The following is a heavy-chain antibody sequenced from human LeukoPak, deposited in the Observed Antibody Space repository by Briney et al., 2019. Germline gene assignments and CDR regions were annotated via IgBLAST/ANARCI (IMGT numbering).Heavy chain of an antibody. CDR2: IYYSGST. V-gene: IGHV4-31*03. J-gene: IGHJ6*02. CDR1: GGSISSGGYY. D-gene: IGHD4-17*01. CDR3: AKATLGLAVTSKVYGMDV. Sequence: PSETLSLTCTVSGGSISSGGYYWSWIRQHPGKGLEWIGYIYYSGSTYYNPSLKSRVTISVDTSKNQFSLKLSSVTAADTAVYYCAKATLGLAVTSKVYGMDVWGQGTTVTVSS.